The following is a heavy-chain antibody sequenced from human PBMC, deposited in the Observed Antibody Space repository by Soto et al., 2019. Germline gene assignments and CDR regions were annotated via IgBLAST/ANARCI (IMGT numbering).Heavy chain of an antibody. CDR1: GYTFINYG. CDR3: GKGEGFLDY. CDR2: ITPYNGNA. Sequence: QVQLVQSGAEVKKPGASVKVSCKASGYTFINYGITWVRQAPGQGLEWMGWITPYNGNANYAQKLQGRVTMTTDTSSSTAYMELRSLRSDDTAVYYCGKGEGFLDYWGQGTLVTVSS. J-gene: IGHJ4*02. V-gene: IGHV1-18*01. D-gene: IGHD2-15*01.